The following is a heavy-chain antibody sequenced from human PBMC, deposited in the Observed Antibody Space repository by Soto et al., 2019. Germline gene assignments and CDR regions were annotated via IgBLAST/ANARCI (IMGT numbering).Heavy chain of an antibody. D-gene: IGHD1-26*01. CDR2: ISGSGGST. CDR3: TTDFRPRRWEGAHY. Sequence: GGSLRLSCAASGFTFSSYAMSWVRQAPGKGLEWVSAISGSGGSTYYADSVKGRFTISRDNSKNTLYLQMNSLRAEDTAVYYCTTDFRPRRWEGAHYWGQGTLVTVSS. V-gene: IGHV3-23*01. J-gene: IGHJ4*02. CDR1: GFTFSSYA.